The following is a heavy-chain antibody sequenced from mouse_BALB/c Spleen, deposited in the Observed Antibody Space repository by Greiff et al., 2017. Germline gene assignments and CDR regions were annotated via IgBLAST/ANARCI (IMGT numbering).Heavy chain of an antibody. CDR1: GFTFSDYY. CDR3: ARDLYDSNYFDY. J-gene: IGHJ2*01. CDR2: ISDGGSYT. V-gene: IGHV5-4*02. D-gene: IGHD2-12*01. Sequence: EVKLVESGGGLVKPGGSLKLSCAASGFTFSDYYMYWVRQTPEKRLEWVATISDGGSYTYYPDSVKGRFTISRDNAKNNLYLQMSSLKSEDTAMYYCARDLYDSNYFDYWGQGTTLTVSS.